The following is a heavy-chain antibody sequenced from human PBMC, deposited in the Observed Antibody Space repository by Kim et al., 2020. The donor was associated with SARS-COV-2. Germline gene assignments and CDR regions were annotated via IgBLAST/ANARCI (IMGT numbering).Heavy chain of an antibody. J-gene: IGHJ4*02. D-gene: IGHD5-12*01. V-gene: IGHV4-39*01. Sequence: SETLSLTCTVAGGSISSGGYYWGWIRQPPGKGLEWIGSIHYSGTTHYNPSLKSRVTISVDTSKNQFSLKVRSVTAADTAVYFCARRQSYSGYGGAVDYWGQGTLVTVSS. CDR2: IHYSGTT. CDR1: GGSISSGGYY. CDR3: ARRQSYSGYGGAVDY.